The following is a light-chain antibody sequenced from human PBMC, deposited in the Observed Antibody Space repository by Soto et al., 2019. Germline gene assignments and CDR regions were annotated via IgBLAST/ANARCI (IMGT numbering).Light chain of an antibody. Sequence: EIVMTQSPATLSVSPGERATLSCRASQSVSNNLAWYQHKPGQAPRLLIYGASTRATDIPARFSGSGSGTDFTLTISRLEPEDFAVYYCQQFSSYPLTFGGGTKVDNK. V-gene: IGKV3-15*01. CDR2: GAS. J-gene: IGKJ4*01. CDR1: QSVSNN. CDR3: QQFSSYPLT.